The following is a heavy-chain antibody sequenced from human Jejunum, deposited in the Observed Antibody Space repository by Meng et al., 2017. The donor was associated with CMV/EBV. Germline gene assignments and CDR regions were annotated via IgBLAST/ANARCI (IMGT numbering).Heavy chain of an antibody. D-gene: IGHD2-15*01. CDR1: GYTFTSYG. CDR2: ISAYNGNT. J-gene: IGHJ4*02. V-gene: IGHV1-18*01. Sequence: SGYTFTSYGISWVRQAPGPGLEWMGWISAYNGNTNYAQKFQGRVTMTTDTSTSTVYMELRSLRSDDTAVYFCARGRCSGSSCYYEDWGQGTLVTVSS. CDR3: ARGRCSGSSCYYED.